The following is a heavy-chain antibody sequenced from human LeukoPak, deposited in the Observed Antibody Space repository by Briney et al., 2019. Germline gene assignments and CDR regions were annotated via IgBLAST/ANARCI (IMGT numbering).Heavy chain of an antibody. CDR1: GFTFDDYA. CDR2: ISWNSGSI. J-gene: IGHJ3*02. Sequence: GRSLRLSCAASGFTFDDYAMHWVRQAPGKGLEWVSGISWNSGSICYADSVKGRFTISRDNAKKSLYLQMNSLRAEDTALYYCASLLAAFDIWGQGTMVTVSS. V-gene: IGHV3-9*01. CDR3: ASLLAAFDI.